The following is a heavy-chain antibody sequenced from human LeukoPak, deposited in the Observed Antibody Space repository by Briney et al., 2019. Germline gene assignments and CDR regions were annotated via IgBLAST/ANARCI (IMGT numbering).Heavy chain of an antibody. CDR1: GYTFTSYD. J-gene: IGHJ6*03. V-gene: IGHV1-8*01. Sequence: GASVKVSCKASGYTFTSYDINWVRQATGQGLEWMGWMNPNSGNTGYAQKFQGRVTMTRNTSISTAYMELSSLRSEDTAVYYCARFAADYYYYYYMDVWGKGTTVTVSS. D-gene: IGHD6-13*01. CDR3: ARFAADYYYYYYMDV. CDR2: MNPNSGNT.